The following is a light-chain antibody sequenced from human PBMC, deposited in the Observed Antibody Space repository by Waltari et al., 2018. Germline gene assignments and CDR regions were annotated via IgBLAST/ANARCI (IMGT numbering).Light chain of an antibody. CDR2: WAS. CDR1: QSVLYSSNNKNF. CDR3: QQYYTILRT. V-gene: IGKV4-1*01. J-gene: IGKJ1*01. Sequence: DIVMTQSPDSLAVSLGERATINCKSSQSVLYSSNNKNFLAWYQQKPRQPPRLLIYWASTRESGVPDQFSGSGSGTNFTLTINSLQAEDVAVYYCQQYYTILRTFGQGTKVEIK.